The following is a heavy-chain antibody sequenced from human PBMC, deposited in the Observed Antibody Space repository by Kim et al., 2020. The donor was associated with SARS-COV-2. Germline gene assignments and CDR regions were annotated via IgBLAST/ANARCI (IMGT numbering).Heavy chain of an antibody. CDR2: IYYSGST. D-gene: IGHD4-4*01. V-gene: IGHV4-59*01. CDR3: ARGNGPIDY. Sequence: SETLSLTCTVSGGSISSYYWSWIRQPPGKGLEWIGYIYYSGSTNYNPSLKSRVTISVDTSKNQFSLKLSSVTAADTAVYYCARGNGPIDYWGQGTLVTVS. J-gene: IGHJ4*02. CDR1: GGSISSYY.